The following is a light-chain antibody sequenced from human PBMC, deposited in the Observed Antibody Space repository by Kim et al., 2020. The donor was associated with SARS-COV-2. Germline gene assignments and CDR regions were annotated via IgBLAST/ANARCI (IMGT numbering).Light chain of an antibody. Sequence: NFMLTQPHSVSESPEKTVTISCTRNSGSIATNCVQWYQQRPGSAPTTVIYEDNQRPSGVPDRFSGSIDSSSNSASLIISGLKTEDEADYYCQSIDKSIYIFGTGTKVTVL. CDR2: EDN. J-gene: IGLJ1*01. V-gene: IGLV6-57*04. CDR1: SGSIATNC. CDR3: QSIDKSIYI.